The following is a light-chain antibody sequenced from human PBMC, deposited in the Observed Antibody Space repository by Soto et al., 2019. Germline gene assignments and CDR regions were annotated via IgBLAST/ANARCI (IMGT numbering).Light chain of an antibody. V-gene: IGLV2-11*01. Sequence: QSALTQPRSVSGSPGQSVTISCTGTSSDIDAYNYVSWYQQHPGKAPKLMIYDVTKRPSGVPERFSASKSANTASLTISGLQAEDEADYYCCSYAGTYTWVFGGGTKVTVL. CDR2: DVT. J-gene: IGLJ3*02. CDR3: CSYAGTYTWV. CDR1: SSDIDAYNY.